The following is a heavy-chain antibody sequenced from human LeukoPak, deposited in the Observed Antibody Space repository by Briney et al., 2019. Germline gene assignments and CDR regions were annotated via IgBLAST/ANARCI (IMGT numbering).Heavy chain of an antibody. D-gene: IGHD6-13*01. CDR2: ISYDGSNK. CDR1: GFTFSNYG. J-gene: IGHJ4*02. Sequence: GGSLRLSCSASGFTFSNYGMHWVRQAPGKGLEWVAVISYDGSNKYYADSVKGRFTISRDNSKNPLYLQMNSLRAEDTAVYYCARARGSSWSRWGQGTLVTVSS. V-gene: IGHV3-30*03. CDR3: ARARGSSWSR.